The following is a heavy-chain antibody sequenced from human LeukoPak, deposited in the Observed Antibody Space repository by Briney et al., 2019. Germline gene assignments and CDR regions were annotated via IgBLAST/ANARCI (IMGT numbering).Heavy chain of an antibody. CDR2: IYSGGST. CDR1: GFTVSSNY. D-gene: IGHD6-13*01. CDR3: AKGPSSSWPDY. V-gene: IGHV3-53*01. J-gene: IGHJ4*02. Sequence: HTGGSLRLSCAASGFTVSSNYMSWVRQAPGKGLEWVSVIYSGGSTYYADSVKGRFTISRHNSKNTLYLQMNSLRAEDTAVYYCAKGPSSSWPDYWGQGTLVTVSS.